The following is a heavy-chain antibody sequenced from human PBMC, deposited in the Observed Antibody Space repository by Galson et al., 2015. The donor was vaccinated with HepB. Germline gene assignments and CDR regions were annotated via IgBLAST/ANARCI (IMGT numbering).Heavy chain of an antibody. D-gene: IGHD5-24*01. V-gene: IGHV4-39*01. J-gene: IGHJ4*02. CDR3: ASGRRDGYRYFDQ. Sequence: LSLTCTVSGGSISSSNYYWGWIRQPPGKGLEWIGSNFYSGSTYYNPSLRGRVTISVETSKNQLSLKVNSVTAADTAFYYCASGRRDGYRYFDQWGQGTLVTVSS. CDR1: GGSISSSNYY. CDR2: NFYSGST.